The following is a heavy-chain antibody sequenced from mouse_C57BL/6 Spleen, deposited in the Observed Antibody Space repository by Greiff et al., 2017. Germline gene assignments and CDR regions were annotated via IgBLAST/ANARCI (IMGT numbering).Heavy chain of an antibody. CDR2: IDPETGGT. CDR1: GYTFTDYE. D-gene: IGHD4-1*01. CDR3: TRSGNWAFAY. V-gene: IGHV1-15*01. Sequence: VKLMESGAELVRPGASVTLSCKASGYTFTDYEMHWVKQTPVHGLEWIGAIDPETGGTAYNQKFKGKAILTADKSSSTAYMELRSLTSEDSAVYYCTRSGNWAFAYWGQGTLVTVSA. J-gene: IGHJ3*01.